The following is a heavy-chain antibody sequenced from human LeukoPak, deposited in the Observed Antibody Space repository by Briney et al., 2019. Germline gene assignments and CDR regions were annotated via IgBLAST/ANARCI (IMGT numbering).Heavy chain of an antibody. CDR1: GGSFSGYY. D-gene: IGHD3-10*01. Sequence: SETLSLTCAVYGGSFSGYYWSWIRQPPGKGLEWIGEINHSGSTNYNPSLKSRVTISVDTSKNQFSLKLSSVTAADTAVYYCARDLGFGELRDWGQGTLVTVSS. CDR3: ARDLGFGELRD. CDR2: INHSGST. J-gene: IGHJ4*02. V-gene: IGHV4-34*01.